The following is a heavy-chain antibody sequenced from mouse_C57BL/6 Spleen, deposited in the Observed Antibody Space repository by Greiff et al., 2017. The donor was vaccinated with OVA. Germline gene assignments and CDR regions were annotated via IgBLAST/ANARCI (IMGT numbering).Heavy chain of an antibody. CDR3: ARRRYYGKGGFYAMDY. CDR1: GFSLTSYG. CDR2: IWSDGST. D-gene: IGHD2-1*01. V-gene: IGHV2-6*03. Sequence: VQLQESGPGLVAPSQSLSITCTVSGFSLTSYGVHWVRQPPGKGLEWLVVIWSDGSTTYNSALKSRLSISKDNSKSQVFLKMNSLQTDDTAMYYCARRRYYGKGGFYAMDYWGQGTSVTVSS. J-gene: IGHJ4*01.